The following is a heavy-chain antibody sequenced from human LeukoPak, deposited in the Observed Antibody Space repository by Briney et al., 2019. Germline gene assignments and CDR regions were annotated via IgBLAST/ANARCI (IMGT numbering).Heavy chain of an antibody. CDR1: GFTFSSYA. CDR2: ISSNGGST. Sequence: GGSLRLSCAASGFTFSSYAMHWVRQAPGKGLEYVSAISSNGGSTYYANSVKGRFTISRDNSKNTLYLQMNSLRAEDTVVYFCAKDQYYYDSSGYYYDYYYYGMDVWGQGTTVTVSS. J-gene: IGHJ6*02. D-gene: IGHD3-22*01. V-gene: IGHV3-64*01. CDR3: AKDQYYYDSSGYYYDYYYYGMDV.